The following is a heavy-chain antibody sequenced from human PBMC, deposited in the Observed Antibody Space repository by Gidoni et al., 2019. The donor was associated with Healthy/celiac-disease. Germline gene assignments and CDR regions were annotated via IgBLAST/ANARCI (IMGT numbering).Heavy chain of an antibody. CDR2: LWYDGSNK. CDR1: GVTFSSYG. V-gene: IGHV3-33*01. J-gene: IGHJ6*02. Sequence: QVQLVESGGGVVQPGRSLRPSCAASGVTFSSYGMHWVRQAPGKGLGWVAVLWYDGSNKYYADSVKGRFPISRDNSTITLYLQMNSLRAEDTAVYYCARDIAAAGDYGMDVWGQGTTVTVSS. D-gene: IGHD6-13*01. CDR3: ARDIAAAGDYGMDV.